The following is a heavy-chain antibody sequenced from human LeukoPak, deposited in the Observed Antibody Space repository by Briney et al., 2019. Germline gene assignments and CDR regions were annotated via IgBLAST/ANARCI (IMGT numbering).Heavy chain of an antibody. CDR3: AKEGNSFGSDH. J-gene: IGHJ4*02. Sequence: GGTLRLSCAASGFTFSSYGMTWVRQAPGKGLEWVSSISGSGDSTYYADSVKGRFTISRDNSRNTLFLQMNSLRAEDTAVYYCAKEGNSFGSDHWGRGTLVTVSS. D-gene: IGHD5-18*01. CDR1: GFTFSSYG. CDR2: ISGSGDST. V-gene: IGHV3-23*01.